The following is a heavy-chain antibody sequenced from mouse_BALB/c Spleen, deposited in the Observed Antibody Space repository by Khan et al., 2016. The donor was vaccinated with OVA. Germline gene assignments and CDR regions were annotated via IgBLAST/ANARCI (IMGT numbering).Heavy chain of an antibody. J-gene: IGHJ3*01. CDR2: INPSNNYT. CDR1: GYTFTSYT. CDR3: VREGAYDRCGGWFAY. V-gene: IGHV1-4*01. Sequence: QVQLKESGAELARPGASVKMSCKASGYTFTSYTIHWVRQRPGQALEWIGHINPSNNYTNYNQNFKDKATLIVDKSSSTAYMQLSSLTSEDSAVYYCVREGAYDRCGGWFAYWGQGTLVTVSA. D-gene: IGHD2-14*01.